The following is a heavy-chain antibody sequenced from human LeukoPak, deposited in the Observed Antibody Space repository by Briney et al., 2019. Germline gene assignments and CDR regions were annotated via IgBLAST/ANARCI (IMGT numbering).Heavy chain of an antibody. CDR3: ARREIVATTGGYFDY. CDR1: GGSFSGYY. CDR2: INHSGST. J-gene: IGHJ4*02. Sequence: SETLSLTCAVYGGSFSGYYWSWIRQPPGKGLEWIGEINHSGSTNYNPSLKSRVTISVDTSKNQFSLKLSSVTAADTAVYYCARREIVATTGGYFDYWGQGILVTVSS. V-gene: IGHV4-34*01. D-gene: IGHD5-12*01.